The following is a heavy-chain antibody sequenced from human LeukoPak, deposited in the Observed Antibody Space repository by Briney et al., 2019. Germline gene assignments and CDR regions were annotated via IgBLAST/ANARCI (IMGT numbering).Heavy chain of an antibody. CDR3: AGDLGKARYGGYDPFDY. J-gene: IGHJ4*02. D-gene: IGHD5-12*01. V-gene: IGHV3-7*01. CDR1: GFTFSSYW. CDR2: IKQDGSEK. Sequence: GGSLRLSCAASGFTFSSYWMSWVRQAPGKWLEWVANIKQDGSEKYYVDSVKGRFTISRDNAKNSLYLQMNSLRAEDTAVYYCAGDLGKARYGGYDPFDYWGQGTLVTVSS.